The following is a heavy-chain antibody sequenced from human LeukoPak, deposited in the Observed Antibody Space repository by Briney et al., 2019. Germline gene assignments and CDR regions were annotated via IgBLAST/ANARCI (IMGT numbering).Heavy chain of an antibody. D-gene: IGHD5-18*01. Sequence: SETLSLTCTVSGYSISSGYYWGWIRQPPRKGLEWIGSIYHSGSTYYNPSLKSRVTISVDTSKNQFSLKLSSVTAADTAVYYCARAKGYSYGYGADAFDIWGQGTMVTVSS. J-gene: IGHJ3*02. CDR2: IYHSGST. CDR1: GYSISSGYY. CDR3: ARAKGYSYGYGADAFDI. V-gene: IGHV4-38-2*02.